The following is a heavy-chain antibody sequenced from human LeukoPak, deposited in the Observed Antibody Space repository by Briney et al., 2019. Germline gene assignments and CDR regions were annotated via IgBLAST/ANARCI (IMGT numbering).Heavy chain of an antibody. CDR2: NYYSGNT. CDR3: ARAYDYVWGSYRPTLRAFDY. V-gene: IGHV4-30-4*08. Sequence: SETLSLTCTVSGGSISGGHYYWSWIRQPPGKGLEWIGYNYYSGNTYYNPSLKSRLSISLDTSKNRFSLQLSSVTVADTAVYFCARAYDYVWGSYRPTLRAFDYWGQGTLVTVSS. D-gene: IGHD3-16*02. J-gene: IGHJ4*02. CDR1: GGSISGGHYY.